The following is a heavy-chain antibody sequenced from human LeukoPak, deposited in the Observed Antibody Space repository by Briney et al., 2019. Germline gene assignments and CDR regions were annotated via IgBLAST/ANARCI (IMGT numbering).Heavy chain of an antibody. V-gene: IGHV3-74*01. CDR1: GFTFSSHW. CDR2: IKSDGSRT. Sequence: PGGSLRLSCAASGFTFSSHWMHWVSHAPGKGLVWVSRIKSDGSRTTYADSVKGRFTISRDNAKKTLYLQMNSLRAEDTAVYFCAREDYNDSGWYFDLWGRGTLVTVSS. CDR3: AREDYNDSGWYFDL. J-gene: IGHJ2*01. D-gene: IGHD4-17*01.